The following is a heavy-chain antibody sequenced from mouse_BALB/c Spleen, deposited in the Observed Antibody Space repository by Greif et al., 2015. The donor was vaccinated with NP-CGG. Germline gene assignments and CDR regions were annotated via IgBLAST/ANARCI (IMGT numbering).Heavy chain of an antibody. V-gene: IGHV2-9*02. J-gene: IGHJ4*01. Sequence: QVQLKHSGPGLVAPSQSLSITCTVSGFSLTSYGVHWVRQPPGKGLECLGVIWAGGSTNYNSALMSRLSIGKDNSKSXVFLKMNSRQTDDTAMYYCARDPHYYGSSPYAMDYWGQGTSVTVSS. CDR3: ARDPHYYGSSPYAMDY. D-gene: IGHD1-1*01. CDR1: GFSLTSYG. CDR2: IWAGGST.